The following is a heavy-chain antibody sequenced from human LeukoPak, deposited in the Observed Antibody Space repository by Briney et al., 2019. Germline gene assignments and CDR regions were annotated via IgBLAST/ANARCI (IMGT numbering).Heavy chain of an antibody. J-gene: IGHJ4*02. CDR3: ATQEGYDSGWYYFDY. Sequence: GGSLRLSCAASGFTFDDYAMHWVRQAPGKGLEWVSGISWNSGSIGYADSVKGRFTISRDNSKNTLYLQMDSLRAEDTAVYYCATQEGYDSGWYYFDYWGQGTLVTVSS. CDR2: ISWNSGSI. D-gene: IGHD6-19*01. CDR1: GFTFDDYA. V-gene: IGHV3-9*01.